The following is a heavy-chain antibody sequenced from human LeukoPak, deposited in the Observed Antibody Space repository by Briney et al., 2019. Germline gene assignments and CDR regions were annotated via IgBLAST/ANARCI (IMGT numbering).Heavy chain of an antibody. CDR3: ARDLAAARLDF. CDR1: GFTLSNHG. J-gene: IGHJ4*02. D-gene: IGHD6-6*01. Sequence: PGRSLRLSCAASGFTLSNHGMHWVRQAPGKGLEWVANIWYDGSQEYYADTVKGRFTISRDISKNTLYLQMNSLRAEDTAVYYCARDLAAARLDFRGQGTLVTVSS. V-gene: IGHV3-33*01. CDR2: IWYDGSQE.